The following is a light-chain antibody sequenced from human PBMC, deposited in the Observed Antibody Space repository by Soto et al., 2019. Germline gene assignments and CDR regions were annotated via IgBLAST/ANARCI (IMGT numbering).Light chain of an antibody. CDR2: GAS. J-gene: IGKJ3*01. V-gene: IGKV3D-15*01. CDR3: QQYNTWPPT. Sequence: EIVMTQSPATLSVSPGERATLSCRASQSVSNNYLAWYQQKPGQAPRLLIYGASNRATGIPARFSGSGSGTEFTLAINSLQSEGFAVYWCQQYNTWPPTFGPGTQVDIK. CDR1: QSVSNN.